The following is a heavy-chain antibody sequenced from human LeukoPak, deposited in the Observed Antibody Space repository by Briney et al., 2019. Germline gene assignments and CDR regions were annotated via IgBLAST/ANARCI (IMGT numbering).Heavy chain of an antibody. CDR2: ISSSSSYI. J-gene: IGHJ6*03. CDR3: ARLPGSGSQIPLHYYYYYMDV. CDR1: AFTFSSYS. V-gene: IGHV3-21*01. D-gene: IGHD3-10*01. Sequence: GGSLRLSCAASAFTFSSYSMNWVRQAPGKGLEWVSSISSSSSYIYYADSVKGRFTISRDNAKNSLYLQMNSLRAEDTAVYYCARLPGSGSQIPLHYYYYYMDVWGKGTTVTISS.